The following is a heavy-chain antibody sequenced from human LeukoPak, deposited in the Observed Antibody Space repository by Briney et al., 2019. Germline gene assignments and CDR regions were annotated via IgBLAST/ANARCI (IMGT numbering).Heavy chain of an antibody. CDR1: GGSISSYY. J-gene: IGHJ3*02. CDR2: IYYSGST. V-gene: IGHV4-59*08. D-gene: IGHD3-10*01. CDR3: ARQTNVWFGELLYAFDI. Sequence: SETLSLTCTVSGGSISSYYWSWIRQPPGKGLEWIGYIYYSGSTNYNPSLKSRVTISVDTSKNQFSLKLSSVTAADTAVYYCARQTNVWFGELLYAFDIWGQGTMVTVSS.